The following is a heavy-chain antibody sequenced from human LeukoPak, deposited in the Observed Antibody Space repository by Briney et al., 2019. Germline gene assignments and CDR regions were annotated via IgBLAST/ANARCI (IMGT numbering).Heavy chain of an antibody. CDR1: GGTFSSYA. CDR3: ASIYCSSTSCYSHAFDI. Sequence: GASVKVSCKAPGGTFSSYAISWVRQAPGQGLEWMGGIIPIFGTANYAQKFQGRVTITADKSTSTAYMELSSLRSEDTAVYYCASIYCSSTSCYSHAFDIWGQGTMVTVSS. CDR2: IIPIFGTA. D-gene: IGHD2-2*01. V-gene: IGHV1-69*06. J-gene: IGHJ3*02.